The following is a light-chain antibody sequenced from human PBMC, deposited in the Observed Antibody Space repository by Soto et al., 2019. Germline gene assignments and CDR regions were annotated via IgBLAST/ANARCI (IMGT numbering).Light chain of an antibody. J-gene: IGKJ1*01. CDR2: KTS. CDR1: QSISSW. Sequence: DIHITQSPSTLSAPVGDRVTITCRASQSISSWLAWYQQKPGKAPKLLIYKTSSLESGVPSRFSGSGSGTEFTLTISSLQPDDFATYYCQQYSSYSAWTFGEGTKVDIK. V-gene: IGKV1-5*03. CDR3: QQYSSYSAWT.